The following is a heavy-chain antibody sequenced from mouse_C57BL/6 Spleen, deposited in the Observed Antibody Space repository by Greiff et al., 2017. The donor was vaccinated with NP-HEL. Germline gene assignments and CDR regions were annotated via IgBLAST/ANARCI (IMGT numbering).Heavy chain of an antibody. CDR3: ARPYDYAHYYAMDY. Sequence: QVQLKQPGAELVKPGASVKLSCKASGYTFTSYWMQWVKQRPGQGLEWIGEIDPSDSYTNYNQKFKGKATLTVDTSSSTAYMQLSSLTSEDSAVYYCARPYDYAHYYAMDYWGQGTSVTVSS. D-gene: IGHD2-4*01. CDR1: GYTFTSYW. J-gene: IGHJ4*01. CDR2: IDPSDSYT. V-gene: IGHV1-50*01.